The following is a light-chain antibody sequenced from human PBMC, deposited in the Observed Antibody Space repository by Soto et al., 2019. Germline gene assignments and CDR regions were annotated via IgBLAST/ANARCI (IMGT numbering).Light chain of an antibody. V-gene: IGKV3-20*01. CDR3: QQYGSSDPRLT. CDR2: GAS. CDR1: QSVSSSY. J-gene: IGKJ4*01. Sequence: EIVLTQSPGTLSLSPGERATLSCRASQSVSSSYLAWYQQKPGQAPRLLIYGASSRATGIPDRFSGSGSGTDFTLTISRLEPEDFAVYYCQQYGSSDPRLTFGGGTKVEIK.